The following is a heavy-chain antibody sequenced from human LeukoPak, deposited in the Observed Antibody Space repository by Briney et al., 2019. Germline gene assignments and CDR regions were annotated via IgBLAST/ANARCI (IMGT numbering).Heavy chain of an antibody. CDR1: GFTFSDYY. Sequence: GGSLRLSCAASGFTFSDYYMSWIRQAPGKGLEWVSYISSSGSTIYYADSVKGRLTISRDNAKNSLYLQMNSLRAEDTAVYYCARDLYGSGSYTNWFDPWGQGTLVTVSS. CDR3: ARDLYGSGSYTNWFDP. J-gene: IGHJ5*02. CDR2: ISSSGSTI. V-gene: IGHV3-11*01. D-gene: IGHD3-10*01.